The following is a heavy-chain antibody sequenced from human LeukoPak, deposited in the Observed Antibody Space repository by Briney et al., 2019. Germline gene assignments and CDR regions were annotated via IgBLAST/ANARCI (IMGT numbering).Heavy chain of an antibody. CDR1: GFTFSSYW. CDR2: IKQDGSEK. J-gene: IGHJ4*02. V-gene: IGHV3-7*01. D-gene: IGHD2-15*01. CDR3: ARGLVVVAATLGY. Sequence: GGSLRLSCAASGFTFSSYWMSRVRQAPGKGLEWVANIKQDGSEKYYVDSVKGRFTISRDNAKNSLYLQMNSLRAEDTAVYYCARGLVVVAATLGYWGRGTLVTVSS.